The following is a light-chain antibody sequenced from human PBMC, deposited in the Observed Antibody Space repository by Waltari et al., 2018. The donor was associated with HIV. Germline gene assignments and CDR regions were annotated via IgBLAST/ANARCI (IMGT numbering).Light chain of an antibody. CDR1: ALPKQY. V-gene: IGLV3-25*03. CDR3: ESADSSLWV. Sequence: SYELTQPPSVSVSPGQTARITCSGDALPKQYAYWYQQKAGQAPVLVIYKDSERPSGIPGRFSGSSSGTTVTLTISGVQAEDEADYYCESADSSLWVFGGGTKLTVL. J-gene: IGLJ3*02. CDR2: KDS.